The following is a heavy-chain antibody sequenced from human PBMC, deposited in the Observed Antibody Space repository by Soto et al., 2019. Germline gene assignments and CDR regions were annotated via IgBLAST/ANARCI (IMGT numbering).Heavy chain of an antibody. CDR1: GGSISSGGYS. V-gene: IGHV4-30-2*01. D-gene: IGHD6-25*01. CDR2: IYHSGGI. CDR3: ARDAPPHSSGWDLGFDY. Sequence: SETLSLTCAVSGGSISSGGYSWSWIRQPPEKGLEWIGYIYHSGGIYYNPSLKSRVTISVDRSKNQFSLKLSSVTAADTAVYYCARDAPPHSSGWDLGFDYWGQGILVTVSS. J-gene: IGHJ4*02.